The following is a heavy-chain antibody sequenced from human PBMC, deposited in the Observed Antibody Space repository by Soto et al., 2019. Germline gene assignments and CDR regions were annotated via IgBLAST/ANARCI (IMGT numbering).Heavy chain of an antibody. CDR3: ARERYFDWYRGYFDY. CDR2: ISYDGSNK. J-gene: IGHJ4*02. V-gene: IGHV3-30-3*01. D-gene: IGHD3-9*01. CDR1: GFTFSSYA. Sequence: GGSLRLSCAASGFTFSSYAMHWVRQAPGKGLEWVAVISYDGSNKYYADSVKGRFTISRDNSKNTLYLQMNSLRAEDTAVYYCARERYFDWYRGYFDYWGQGTLVTVSS.